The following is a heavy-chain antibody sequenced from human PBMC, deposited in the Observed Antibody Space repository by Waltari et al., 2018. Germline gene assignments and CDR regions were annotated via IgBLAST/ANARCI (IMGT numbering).Heavy chain of an antibody. J-gene: IGHJ4*02. Sequence: EVQLVESGGGLVQPGGSLRLSCAGSGFSFSNYWLTWVRQAPGKGLEWVANIKQDGSEKYYMGSVEGRFTISRDNAKNSLYLQRNSLRAEDTAVYYCARNNGDDFWSGYRYYFDYWGQGTLVTVSS. CDR3: ARNNGDDFWSGYRYYFDY. CDR2: IKQDGSEK. CDR1: GFSFSNYW. D-gene: IGHD3-3*01. V-gene: IGHV3-7*01.